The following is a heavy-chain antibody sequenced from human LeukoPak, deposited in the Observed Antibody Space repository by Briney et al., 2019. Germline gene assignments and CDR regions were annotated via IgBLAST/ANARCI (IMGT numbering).Heavy chain of an antibody. CDR1: RFTFRSYK. CDR2: ISDSGSTI. J-gene: IGHJ4*02. V-gene: IGHV3-48*03. D-gene: IGHD2-8*01. CDR3: ARGGVYYFDY. Sequence: GGSLRLSCAASRFTFRSYKMNWVRQAPGKGLEWFSYISDSGSTIYYADSVKGRFTISRDNSKNTLYLQMNSLRAEDTAVYYCARGGVYYFDYWGQGTLVTVSS.